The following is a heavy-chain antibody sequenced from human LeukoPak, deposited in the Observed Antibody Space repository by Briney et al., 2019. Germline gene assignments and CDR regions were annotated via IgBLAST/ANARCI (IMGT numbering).Heavy chain of an antibody. CDR2: ISPSGNSI. V-gene: IGHV3-23*01. Sequence: GGSLRLTCAASGFSFSTYAMTWVRQAPGKGLEWVSAISPSGNSIHYVDSVKGRFTISRDNSKNTLYLQMNSLRAEDTAVYYCAKNTMNPYYDYWGQGTLVTVSS. CDR3: AKNTMNPYYDY. CDR1: GFSFSTYA. J-gene: IGHJ4*02. D-gene: IGHD1-14*01.